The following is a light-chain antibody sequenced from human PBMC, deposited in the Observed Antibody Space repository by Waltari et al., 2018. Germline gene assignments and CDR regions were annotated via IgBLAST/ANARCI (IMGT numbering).Light chain of an antibody. V-gene: IGLV3-1*01. CDR2: QDN. J-gene: IGLJ2*01. Sequence: SYELTQSPSLSVSPGQTASITCSGDQMGNKYISWYQQKPGQSPVLLIFQDNMRPSGIPGRFSGSNSGNTATLTISGTQAVDEADYYCQAWDSNRYVIFGGGTKLTVL. CDR3: QAWDSNRYVI. CDR1: QMGNKY.